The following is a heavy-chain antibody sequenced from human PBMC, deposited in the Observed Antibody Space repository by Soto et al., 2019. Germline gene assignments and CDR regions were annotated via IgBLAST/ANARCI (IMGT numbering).Heavy chain of an antibody. Sequence: QVQLVESGGSEVQPGRSLTISCAASGFTFSTYGMHWVRQTPGKGLEWVAVISYDGTNKFYSDSVKGRFTISRDNFKNTLTLQMNSLRADATAVYSCAKDLQSYGDYDYYCYGMDVWGLGTRVTVSS. V-gene: IGHV3-30*18. CDR1: GFTFSTYG. D-gene: IGHD4-17*01. CDR3: AKDLQSYGDYDYYCYGMDV. J-gene: IGHJ6*02. CDR2: ISYDGTNK.